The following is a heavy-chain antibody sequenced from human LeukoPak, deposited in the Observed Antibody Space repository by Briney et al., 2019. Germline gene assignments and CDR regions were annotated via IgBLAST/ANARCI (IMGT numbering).Heavy chain of an antibody. J-gene: IGHJ5*02. Sequence: GASVKVSSKAPGDTLSNYGITWVRPAPGQGLEWMGWNTGYSGNTNYARHLQGRVTMTTERSTSTTYLELRSLRSDDTAVYYCARVTVMTRSPWSWGPKKIGQEVNWFDPWGQGTLIIVSS. CDR2: NTGYSGNT. CDR1: GDTLSNYG. CDR3: ARVTVMTRSPWSWGPKKIGQEVNWFDP. V-gene: IGHV1-18*04. D-gene: IGHD2-21*02.